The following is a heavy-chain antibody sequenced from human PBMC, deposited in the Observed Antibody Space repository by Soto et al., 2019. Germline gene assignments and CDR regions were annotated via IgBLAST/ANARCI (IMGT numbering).Heavy chain of an antibody. CDR1: GASISGYY. J-gene: IGHJ5*02. CDR3: ARDRGYRSGSFGS. CDR2: IYSDGTT. Sequence: PSETLSLTCIVSGASISGYYWSWIRQPAGKELEWIGRIYSDGTTNYNPSLKGRGTMSVDTSKKQISLKLTSVTAAETAMYYCARDRGYRSGSFGSWGQGVLVTVSS. V-gene: IGHV4-4*07. D-gene: IGHD5-18*01.